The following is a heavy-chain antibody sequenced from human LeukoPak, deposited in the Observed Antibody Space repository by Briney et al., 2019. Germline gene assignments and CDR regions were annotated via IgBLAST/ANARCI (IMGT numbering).Heavy chain of an antibody. CDR1: GFTFSSYW. CDR3: ARDRSSLGLWFGELRN. Sequence: GGSLRLSCAASGFTFSSYWMHWVRQAPGKGLVWVSRIYSDGSSTNYADSVKGRFTISRDNAKNTLYLQMNSLRAEDTAVYYCARDRSSLGLWFGELRNWGQGTLVAVSS. CDR2: IYSDGSST. V-gene: IGHV3-74*01. D-gene: IGHD3-10*01. J-gene: IGHJ4*02.